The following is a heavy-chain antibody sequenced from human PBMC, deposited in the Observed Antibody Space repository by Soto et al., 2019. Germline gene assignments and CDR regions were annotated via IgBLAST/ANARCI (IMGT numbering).Heavy chain of an antibody. D-gene: IGHD3-10*01. CDR3: ARHTYYYGSGSYPNYYYYGMDV. CDR1: GFSLSTSGVG. CDR2: IYWDDDK. J-gene: IGHJ6*02. V-gene: IGHV2-5*02. Sequence: QITLKESGPTLVKPTQTLTLTCTFSGFSLSTSGVGVGWIRQPPGKALEWLALIYWDDDKRYSPSLKSRLTITKDTSKNQVVLTMTNMNPGDTATYYCARHTYYYGSGSYPNYYYYGMDVWGQGTTVTVSS.